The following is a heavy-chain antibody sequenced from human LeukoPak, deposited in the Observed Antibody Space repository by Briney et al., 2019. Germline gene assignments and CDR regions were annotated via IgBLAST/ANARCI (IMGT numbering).Heavy chain of an antibody. Sequence: GASVKVSCTASGYTFTSYGLSWVRQAPGQGLEWMGQINPSGGDTNYAQKFQGRVTMTRDTSTNTAHMDLSRLRSDDTAVYYCVRGSVVVFVDGWFDTMDVWGQGTPVTVS. J-gene: IGHJ6*02. CDR3: VRGSVVVFVDGWFDTMDV. CDR1: GYTFTSYG. V-gene: IGHV1-2*06. D-gene: IGHD2-15*01. CDR2: INPSGGDT.